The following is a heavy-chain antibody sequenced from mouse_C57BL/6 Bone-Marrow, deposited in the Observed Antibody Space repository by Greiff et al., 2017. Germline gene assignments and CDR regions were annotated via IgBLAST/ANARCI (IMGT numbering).Heavy chain of an antibody. J-gene: IGHJ2*01. CDR1: GYTFTSYW. CDR2: INPSSGYT. V-gene: IGHV1-7*01. D-gene: IGHD2-5*01. Sequence: SGAELAKPGASVKLSCKASGYTFTSYWMHWVKQRPGQGLEWIGYINPSSGYTKYNQKFKDKATLTADKSSSTAYMQLSSLTCEDSAVYCCASAPYSNFIDYWGQGTTLTVSS. CDR3: ASAPYSNFIDY.